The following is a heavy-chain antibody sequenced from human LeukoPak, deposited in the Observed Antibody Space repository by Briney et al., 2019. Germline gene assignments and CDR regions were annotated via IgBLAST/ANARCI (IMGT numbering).Heavy chain of an antibody. CDR3: ARDTRGYYGMDV. CDR2: IYYSGST. V-gene: IGHV4-31*03. CDR1: GGSISSGGYY. Sequence: SETLSLTCTVSGGSISSGGYYWSWIRQHPGKGLEWIGYIYYSGSTYYNPSLKSRVTISVDTSKNQFSLKLSSETAADTAVYYCARDTRGYYGMDVWGKGTTVTVSS. J-gene: IGHJ6*04. D-gene: IGHD1-1*01.